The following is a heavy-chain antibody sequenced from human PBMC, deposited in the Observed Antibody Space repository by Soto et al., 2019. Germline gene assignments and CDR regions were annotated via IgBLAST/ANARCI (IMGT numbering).Heavy chain of an antibody. J-gene: IGHJ4*02. Sequence: LSLTCSVSDGSMNSDSYYWGWIRQPPGKGLEWIGVINYSGTTFHNVSLKSRVTMSVDSSRNQLSLKLTSVTAADTAVYYCARLGGYVSVGYYYLWDSWGQGTLVTVSS. V-gene: IGHV4-39*01. CDR3: ARLGGYVSVGYYYLWDS. D-gene: IGHD3-22*01. CDR1: DGSMNSDSYY. CDR2: INYSGTT.